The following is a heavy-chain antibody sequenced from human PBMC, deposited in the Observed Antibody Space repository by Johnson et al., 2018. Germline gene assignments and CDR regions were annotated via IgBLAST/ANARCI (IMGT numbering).Heavy chain of an antibody. V-gene: IGHV4-34*01. D-gene: IGHD3-10*01. J-gene: IGHJ3*02. Sequence: QVQLQQWGAGLLKPSETLSLTCAVYGGSFSGYYWSWIRQPPGKGLEWIGEINHSGSTNYNPSLKSRVPISVDTSKNQFSLKLSSVTAADTAVYYCARSSGAGSYWFAFDIWGQGTKVTV. CDR2: INHSGST. CDR3: ARSSGAGSYWFAFDI. CDR1: GGSFSGYY.